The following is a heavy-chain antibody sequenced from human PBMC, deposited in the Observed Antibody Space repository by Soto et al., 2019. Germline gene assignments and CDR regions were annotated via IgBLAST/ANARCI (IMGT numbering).Heavy chain of an antibody. V-gene: IGHV3-13*04. Sequence: GGSLRLSCAASGFTFSSYDMHWVRQGTGQGLEWVSTIGIADNRYSLSSVKGRFTISRDDAENSLYLQMNSLNAGDTAVYYCARGGIPPGYGLDVWGQGTTVTVSS. CDR1: GFTFSSYD. D-gene: IGHD6-13*01. CDR2: IGIADNR. CDR3: ARGGIPPGYGLDV. J-gene: IGHJ6*02.